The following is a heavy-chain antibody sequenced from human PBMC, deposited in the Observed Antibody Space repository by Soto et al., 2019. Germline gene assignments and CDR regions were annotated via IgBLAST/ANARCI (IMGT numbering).Heavy chain of an antibody. J-gene: IGHJ6*02. CDR3: ARDYGDYGFSGGMDV. Sequence: QVQLQVSGPGLVKPSQTLSLTCTVSGGSISSGDYYWSWIRQPPGKGLEWIGYIYYSGSTYYNPSLKSRVTISVDTSKNQFSLKLSSVTAADTAVYYCARDYGDYGFSGGMDVWGQGTTVTVSS. D-gene: IGHD4-17*01. CDR1: GGSISSGDYY. CDR2: IYYSGST. V-gene: IGHV4-30-4*01.